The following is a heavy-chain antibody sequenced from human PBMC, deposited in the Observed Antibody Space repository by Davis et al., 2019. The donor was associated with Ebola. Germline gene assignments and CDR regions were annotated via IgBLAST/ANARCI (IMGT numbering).Heavy chain of an antibody. V-gene: IGHV4-34*01. CDR3: ARLPNFDY. J-gene: IGHJ4*02. Sequence: GSLRLSCAVYGGSFSGYYWSWIRQPPGKGLEWIGEINHSGSTNYNPSLKSRVTISVDKSKNQFSLKLSSVTAADTAVYYCARLPNFDYWGQGTLVTVSS. CDR1: GGSFSGYY. CDR2: INHSGST.